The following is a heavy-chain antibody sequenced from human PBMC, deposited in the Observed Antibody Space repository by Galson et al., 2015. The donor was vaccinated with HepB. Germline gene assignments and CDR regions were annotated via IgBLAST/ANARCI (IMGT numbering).Heavy chain of an antibody. J-gene: IGHJ4*02. CDR2: ISGSGDYT. D-gene: IGHD3-10*01. CDR1: GFTFSSYA. Sequence: SLRLSCAASGFTFSSYAMNWVRQAPGEGLEWVSYISGSGDYTVYADSVKGRFTISRDSSNSTLFLQMNSLRVEDTAFYFCARRSGKGFDYWGQGTLVTVSS. CDR3: ARRSGKGFDY. V-gene: IGHV3-23*01.